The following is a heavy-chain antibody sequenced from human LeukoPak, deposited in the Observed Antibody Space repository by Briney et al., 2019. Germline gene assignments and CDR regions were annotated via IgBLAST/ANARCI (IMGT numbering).Heavy chain of an antibody. J-gene: IGHJ4*02. CDR3: ARVSRYSSSWYLCDY. CDR1: GYTFTSYG. D-gene: IGHD6-13*01. Sequence: ASVKVSCKASGYTFTSYGISWVRQAPGQGLEWMGWISAYNGNTNYARKLQGRVTMTTDTSTSTAYMELRSLRSDDTAVYYCARVSRYSSSWYLCDYWGQGTLVTVSS. V-gene: IGHV1-18*01. CDR2: ISAYNGNT.